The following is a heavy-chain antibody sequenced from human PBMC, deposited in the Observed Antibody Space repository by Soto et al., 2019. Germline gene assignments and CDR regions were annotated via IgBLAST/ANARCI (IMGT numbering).Heavy chain of an antibody. CDR3: ASRTYDFWSGYHDDAFDI. Sequence: QVQLVQSGAEVKKPGASVKVSCKASGYTFTSYGISWVRQAPGQGLEWKGWISAYNGNTNYAQKLQGRVTMTTDTSTSTAYMELRSLRSDDTAVYYCASRTYDFWSGYHDDAFDIWGQGTMVTVSS. CDR2: ISAYNGNT. D-gene: IGHD3-3*01. J-gene: IGHJ3*02. V-gene: IGHV1-18*01. CDR1: GYTFTSYG.